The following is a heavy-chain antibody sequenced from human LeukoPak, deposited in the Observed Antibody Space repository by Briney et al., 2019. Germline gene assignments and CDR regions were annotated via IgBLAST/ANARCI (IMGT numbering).Heavy chain of an antibody. V-gene: IGHV1-2*02. J-gene: IGHJ6*02. Sequence: ASVKVSCKASGYIFTDYYIHWVRQAPGQGLEWMGWLNPNTGVTKYAEKFQGRVTMTRETSITTAYMEVTRLRSDDTAVYYCARRRRAADGYGIDVWGLGTTVTVSS. CDR1: GYIFTDYY. D-gene: IGHD6-13*01. CDR3: ARRRRAADGYGIDV. CDR2: LNPNTGVT.